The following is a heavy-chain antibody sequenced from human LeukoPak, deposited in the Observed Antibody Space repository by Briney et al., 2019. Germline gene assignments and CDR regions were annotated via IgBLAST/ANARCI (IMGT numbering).Heavy chain of an antibody. CDR1: GGSISRSSYY. Sequence: SETLSLTCTVSGGSISRSSYYWGWIRQPPGKGLEWIGSIYYSGSTYYNPSLKSRVTISVDTSKNQFSLKLSSVTAADTAVYYCASAISSRVYGDYFPFDYWGQGTLVTVSS. CDR2: IYYSGST. V-gene: IGHV4-39*01. CDR3: ASAISSRVYGDYFPFDY. J-gene: IGHJ4*02. D-gene: IGHD4-17*01.